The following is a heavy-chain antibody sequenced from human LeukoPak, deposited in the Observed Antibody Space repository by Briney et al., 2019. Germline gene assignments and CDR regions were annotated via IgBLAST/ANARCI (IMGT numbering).Heavy chain of an antibody. CDR3: ASRRIASSGWYPNLDY. D-gene: IGHD6-19*01. J-gene: IGHJ4*02. Sequence: SETLSLTCTVSGGSISSYYWSWIRQPPGKGLEWIGYIYYSGSTNYNPSLKSRVTISVDTSKNQFSLKLSSVTAADTAVYYCASRRIASSGWYPNLDYWGQGTLVTVSS. V-gene: IGHV4-59*01. CDR1: GGSISSYY. CDR2: IYYSGST.